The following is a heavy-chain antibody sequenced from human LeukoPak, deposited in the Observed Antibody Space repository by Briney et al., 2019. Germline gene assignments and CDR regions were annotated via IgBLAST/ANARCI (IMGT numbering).Heavy chain of an antibody. CDR3: ARDLPSYYYDSSGYPDAFDI. CDR1: GGSFSGYY. Sequence: SETLSLTCAVYGGSFSGYYWSWIRQPPGKGLEWIGEINHSGSTNYNPSLKSRVTISVDTSKNQFSLKLSSVTAADTAVYYCARDLPSYYYDSSGYPDAFDIWGQGTMVTVSS. V-gene: IGHV4-34*01. J-gene: IGHJ3*02. D-gene: IGHD3-22*01. CDR2: INHSGST.